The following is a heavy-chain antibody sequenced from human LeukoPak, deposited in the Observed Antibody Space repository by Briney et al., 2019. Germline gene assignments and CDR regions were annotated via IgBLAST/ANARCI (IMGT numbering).Heavy chain of an antibody. J-gene: IGHJ4*02. V-gene: IGHV1-18*01. D-gene: IGHD6-19*01. CDR3: ASYGAVAGRRSYYFDY. CDR1: GYTFTSYG. CDR2: ISAYNGNT. Sequence: GASVKVSCKASGYTFTSYGISWVRQAPGQGLEWMGWISAYNGNTNYAQKLQGRVTMTTDTSTSTAYTELRSLRSDDTAVYYCASYGAVAGRRSYYFDYWGQGTLVTVSS.